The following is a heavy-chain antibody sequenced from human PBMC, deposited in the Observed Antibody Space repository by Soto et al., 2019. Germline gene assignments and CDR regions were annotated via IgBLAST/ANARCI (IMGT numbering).Heavy chain of an antibody. J-gene: IGHJ4*02. CDR3: ASNRGCDFYYFDS. CDR1: GGSIKTGGYY. Sequence: QVQLQESGPGLVKPSQTLSLTCGVSGGSIKTGGYYWTWIRQYPGKGLGWIGYIYFRGTTWYNPSLKSRVVMSVDLSQNHFSLNLTSVTAADTAVYYCASNRGCDFYYFDSWGQGIPVTVSS. V-gene: IGHV4-31*11. CDR2: IYFRGTT. D-gene: IGHD1-26*01.